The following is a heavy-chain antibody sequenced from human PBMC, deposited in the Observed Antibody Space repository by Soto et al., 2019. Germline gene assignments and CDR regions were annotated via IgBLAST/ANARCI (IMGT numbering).Heavy chain of an antibody. J-gene: IGHJ4*02. V-gene: IGHV1-58*01. D-gene: IGHD6-19*01. CDR2: IVVGSGNT. CDR3: ARDIAVAGTGFDY. Sequence: GASVKVSCKASGFTFTSSAVQWVRQARGQRLEWIGWIVVGSGNTNYAQKFQERVTITRDMSTSTAYMELNSLRAEDTAVYYCARDIAVAGTGFDYWGQGTLVTVSS. CDR1: GFTFTSSA.